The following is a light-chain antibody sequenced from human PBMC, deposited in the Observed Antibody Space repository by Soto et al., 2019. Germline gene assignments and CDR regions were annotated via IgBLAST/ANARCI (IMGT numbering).Light chain of an antibody. CDR3: CAYGVDYYG. V-gene: IGLV2-14*01. CDR2: DVS. J-gene: IGLJ1*01. Sequence: QSALTQPASVSGSPGQSITIYCTGTSSDVGGHNSVSWYRQDPGKAPKLMIYDVSNRPSGVPDRFSGSKSGNTASLTISGLQAEDEADYYCCAYGVDYYGFGTGTKVTV. CDR1: SSDVGGHNS.